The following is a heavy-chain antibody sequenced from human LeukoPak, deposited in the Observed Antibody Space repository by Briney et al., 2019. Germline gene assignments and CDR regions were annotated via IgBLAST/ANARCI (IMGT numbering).Heavy chain of an antibody. CDR2: ISYDGSNK. J-gene: IGHJ3*02. CDR1: GFTFSSYG. D-gene: IGHD6-13*01. V-gene: IGHV3-30*18. Sequence: GGSLRLSCAASGFTFSSYGMHWVRQAPGKGLEWVAVISYDGSNKYYADSVKGRFTISRDNSKNTLYLQMNSRRAEDTAVYYCAKGAGRAFDIWGQGTMVTVSS. CDR3: AKGAGRAFDI.